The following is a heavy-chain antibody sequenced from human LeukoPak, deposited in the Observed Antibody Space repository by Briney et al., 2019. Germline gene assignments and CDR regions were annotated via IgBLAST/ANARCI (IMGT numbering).Heavy chain of an antibody. CDR2: IYYSGST. J-gene: IGHJ5*02. V-gene: IGHV4-59*01. Sequence: ASETLSLTCTVSGGSISIYYWSWIRQPPGKGLEWIGYIYYSGSTNYNPSLKSRVTISVDTSKNQFSLKLSSVTAADTAVYYCAREYVGTVAATPFEANWFDPWGQGTLVTVSS. D-gene: IGHD2-15*01. CDR1: GGSISIYY. CDR3: AREYVGTVAATPFEANWFDP.